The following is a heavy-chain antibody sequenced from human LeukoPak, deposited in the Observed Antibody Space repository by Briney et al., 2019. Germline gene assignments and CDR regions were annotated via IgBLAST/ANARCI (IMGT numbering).Heavy chain of an antibody. Sequence: PAQTLSLTCGVSGVSISSAGYSYDWLRQHPGKGLEWIGHIYYSGSPSYNPSLKSRVTISMDTSKNLFSLNLTSVTAADTAVYFCARDGATGVFENWGQGTPVAVSS. CDR3: ARDGATGVFEN. CDR2: IYYSGSP. CDR1: GVSISSAGYS. D-gene: IGHD4/OR15-4a*01. V-gene: IGHV4-31*11. J-gene: IGHJ4*02.